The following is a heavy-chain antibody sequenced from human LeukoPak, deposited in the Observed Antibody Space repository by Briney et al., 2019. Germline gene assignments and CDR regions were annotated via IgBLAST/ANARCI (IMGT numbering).Heavy chain of an antibody. J-gene: IGHJ4*02. Sequence: SETLSLTCTVSGGSISSYYWSWIRQPPGKGLEWIGYIYYTGSTNYNPSLKSRVTISLDMSKNQFSLKLSSMAAADTAVYYCARQRVNKWNNLWSFDYWGQGTLVTVSS. V-gene: IGHV4-59*08. CDR2: IYYTGST. CDR1: GGSISSYY. CDR3: ARQRVNKWNNLWSFDY. D-gene: IGHD1/OR15-1a*01.